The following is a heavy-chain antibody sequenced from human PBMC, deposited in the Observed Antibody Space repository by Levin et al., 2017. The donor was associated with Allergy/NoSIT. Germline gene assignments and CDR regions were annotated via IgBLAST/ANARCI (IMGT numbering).Heavy chain of an antibody. V-gene: IGHV3-30*04. CDR3: AREQHEFWSAPGADYYGMDV. CDR2: VSHDGSQT. D-gene: IGHD3-3*01. Sequence: GESLKISCAASGFTFSTYAIHWVRQAPGKGLDWVAVVSHDGSQTFYADSVKGRFTFSRDNSKNTLYLQMNSLSDEDTAVYYCAREQHEFWSAPGADYYGMDVWGQGTTVTVSS. J-gene: IGHJ6*02. CDR1: GFTFSTYA.